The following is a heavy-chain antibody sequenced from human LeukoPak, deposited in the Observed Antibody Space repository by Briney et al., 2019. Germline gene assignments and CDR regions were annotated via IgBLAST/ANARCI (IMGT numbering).Heavy chain of an antibody. CDR1: EITFRTYW. CDR3: ASGGDWVFDS. CDR2: IKPDGSEK. J-gene: IGHJ4*02. Sequence: GGSLRLSCAASEITFRTYWMTWVRQAPGIGLEWVAIIKPDGSEKHYVDSVKGRFTISRDNAKNTLYPQMNSLRAEDTAVYYCASGGDWVFDSWGQGTLVTVSS. V-gene: IGHV3-7*02. D-gene: IGHD2-21*02.